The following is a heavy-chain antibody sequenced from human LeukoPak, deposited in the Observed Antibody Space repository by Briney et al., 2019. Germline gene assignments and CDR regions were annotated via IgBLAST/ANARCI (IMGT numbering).Heavy chain of an antibody. D-gene: IGHD3-22*01. CDR1: GGSISSSNW. CDR2: IYHSGST. V-gene: IGHV4-4*02. Sequence: SETLSLTCAVSGGSISSSNWWSWVRQPPGKGLEWIGEIYHSGSTNYNPSLKSRVTISVDKSKNQFSLKLSSVTAADTAVYYCASTPVVYYYDSSGYFDYWGQGTLVTVSS. J-gene: IGHJ4*02. CDR3: ASTPVVYYYDSSGYFDY.